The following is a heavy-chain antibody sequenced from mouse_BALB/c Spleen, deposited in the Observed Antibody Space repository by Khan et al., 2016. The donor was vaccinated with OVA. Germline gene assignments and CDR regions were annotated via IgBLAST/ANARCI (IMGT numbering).Heavy chain of an antibody. J-gene: IGHJ2*01. Sequence: QVQLKQSGAELVQPGASVRMSCKASGYTFTIYNIHWVKQTPGQGLEWIGTIYPGSGDTSYNQKFKDKATLTADKSSNTVYMQLSSLTSDYSAVYYGVRGGVAVPSYWGQGTTLTVSS. V-gene: IGHV1-12*01. CDR3: VRGGVAVPSY. CDR2: IYPGSGDT. CDR1: GYTFTIYN. D-gene: IGHD1-1*02.